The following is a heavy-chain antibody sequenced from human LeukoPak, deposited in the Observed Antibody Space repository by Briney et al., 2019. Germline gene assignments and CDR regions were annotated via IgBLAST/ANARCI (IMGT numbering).Heavy chain of an antibody. J-gene: IGHJ3*02. D-gene: IGHD5-12*01. CDR2: ISGSGGST. CDR1: GFTFSSYA. V-gene: IGHV3-23*01. CDR3: AKGYRGYDSLAGAFDI. Sequence: GGSLRLSCAASGFTFSSYAMSWVRQAPGKGLEWVSAISGSGGSTYYADSVKGRFTISRDNSKNTLYLQMNSLRAEDTAVYYCAKGYRGYDSLAGAFDIGGQGTMVPVSS.